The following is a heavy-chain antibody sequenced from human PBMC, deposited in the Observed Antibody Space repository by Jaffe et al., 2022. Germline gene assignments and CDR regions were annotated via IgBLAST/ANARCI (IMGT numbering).Heavy chain of an antibody. CDR3: ARQTPLVLRSLDWLGLFDS. J-gene: IGHJ4*02. V-gene: IGHV4-39*01. Sequence: QVQMQESGPGLVKPSETLSLTCTVSGGSISSSRYYWGWVRQPPGKGLEWIGSFYNSGSSHYNPSLRSRVTMSADTSRNQFSVRLTSVTAADTAVYYCARQTPLVLRSLDWLGLFDSWGQGTLVTVSS. D-gene: IGHD3-3*01. CDR2: FYNSGSS. CDR1: GGSISSSRYY.